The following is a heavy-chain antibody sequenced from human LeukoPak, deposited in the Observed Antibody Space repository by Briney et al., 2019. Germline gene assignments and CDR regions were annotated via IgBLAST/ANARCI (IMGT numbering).Heavy chain of an antibody. J-gene: IGHJ6*03. CDR3: ARPIKNSRDYYDSSGYYYYYYMDV. CDR1: GYTFTSYG. CDR2: ISAYNGNT. Sequence: ASVKVSCKASGYTFTSYGISWVRQAPGQGLEWMGWISAYNGNTNYAQKLQGRVTMTTDTSTSTAYMELRSLRSDDTAVYYCARPIKNSRDYYDSSGYYYYYYMDVWGKGTTVTVSS. V-gene: IGHV1-18*01. D-gene: IGHD3-22*01.